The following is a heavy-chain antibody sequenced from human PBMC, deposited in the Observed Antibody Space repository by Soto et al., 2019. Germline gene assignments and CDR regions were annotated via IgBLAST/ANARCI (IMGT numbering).Heavy chain of an antibody. CDR2: IYDSGTT. J-gene: IGHJ6*03. CDR1: GGSISTNY. CDR3: ARRVSQVNYYMDV. V-gene: IGHV4-59*08. Sequence: SETLSLTCTVSGGSISTNYWIWIRQPPGKGLEWIGYIYDSGTTNYNPSLKSRVTISVDTSKNQFSLKLSSVTAADTALYYCARRVSQVNYYMDVWGKGTTVTVSS.